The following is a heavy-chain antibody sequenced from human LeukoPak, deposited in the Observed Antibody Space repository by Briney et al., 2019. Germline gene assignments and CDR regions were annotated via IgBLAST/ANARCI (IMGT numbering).Heavy chain of an antibody. CDR1: GFTFSSYS. CDR3: LRGDQEASEPAFDY. Sequence: GGSLRLSCAASGFTFSSYSMNWVRQAPGKGLEWVSYISCGGSTIYYPDSVRGRFTISRDTAKNSLYLEMNTLRDEDTAMYYCLRGDQEASEPAFDYWGQGTLVTVSS. CDR2: ISCGGSTI. J-gene: IGHJ4*02. D-gene: IGHD1-14*01. V-gene: IGHV3-48*02.